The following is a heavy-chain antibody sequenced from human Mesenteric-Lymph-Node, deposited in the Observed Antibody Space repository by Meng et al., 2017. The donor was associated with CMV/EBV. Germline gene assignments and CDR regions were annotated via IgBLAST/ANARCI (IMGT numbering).Heavy chain of an antibody. CDR3: ARGDSSTSWLVFDY. CDR1: GFTFNNYA. CDR2: ISGTGDTT. D-gene: IGHD6-13*01. V-gene: IGHV3-23*01. Sequence: GESLKISCAASGFTFNNYAMTWVRQAPGKGLEWVSTISGTGDTTYYADSVKGRFTISRDDSRNTLYLQMNSLRVEDTAVFYCARGDSSTSWLVFDYWGLGTLVTVSS. J-gene: IGHJ4*02.